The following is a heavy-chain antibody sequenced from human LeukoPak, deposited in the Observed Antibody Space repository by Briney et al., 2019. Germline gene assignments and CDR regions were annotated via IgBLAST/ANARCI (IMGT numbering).Heavy chain of an antibody. D-gene: IGHD6-13*01. Sequence: PSETLSLTCTVSGGSISSSSYYWGWIRQPPRKGLEWIGSIYYSGSTYYNPSLKSRVTISVDTSKNQFSLKLSSVTAADTAVYYCARQVAAAGNTFDYWGQGTLVTVSS. V-gene: IGHV4-39*07. CDR3: ARQVAAAGNTFDY. CDR1: GGSISSSSYY. J-gene: IGHJ4*02. CDR2: IYYSGST.